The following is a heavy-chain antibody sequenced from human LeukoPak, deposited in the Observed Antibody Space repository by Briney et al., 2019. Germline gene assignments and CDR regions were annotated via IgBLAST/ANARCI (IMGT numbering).Heavy chain of an antibody. CDR3: ARHSNRDFDY. J-gene: IGHJ4*02. Sequence: PSETLSLTCTVSGGSISSYYWSWIRQPPGKGLEWIGYIYYSGSTNYNPSLKSRLTISVDTSKNQFSLKLSSVTAADTAVYYCARHSNRDFDYWGQGTLVTVSS. D-gene: IGHD2/OR15-2a*01. V-gene: IGHV4-59*08. CDR2: IYYSGST. CDR1: GGSISSYY.